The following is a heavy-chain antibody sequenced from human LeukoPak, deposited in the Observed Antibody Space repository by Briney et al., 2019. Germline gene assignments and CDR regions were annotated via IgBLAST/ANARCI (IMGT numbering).Heavy chain of an antibody. D-gene: IGHD3-22*01. Sequence: PGGSLRLSCAASGFTFDDYAMHWVRQAPGKGLEWVSGISWNSGSIGYADSVKGRFTISRDNAKNCLYLQMNRLRAEDMGLYYCAKAGSSGYYFDDFDIWGQGTMVTVSS. CDR2: ISWNSGSI. J-gene: IGHJ3*02. V-gene: IGHV3-9*03. CDR3: AKAGSSGYYFDDFDI. CDR1: GFTFDDYA.